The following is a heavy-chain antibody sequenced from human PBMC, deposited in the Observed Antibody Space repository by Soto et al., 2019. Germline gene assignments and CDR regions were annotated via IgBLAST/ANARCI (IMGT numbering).Heavy chain of an antibody. D-gene: IGHD2-2*01. J-gene: IGHJ4*02. V-gene: IGHV3-23*01. CDR1: CITCSSFG. CDR3: VCPSGPCQV. Sequence: GGSLRLSCAPSCITCSSFGMNWVPQSPGKGPEWVSGISASGGNINYAECVKGRFTISRDNSKNTLYLQMNSLRAEPTSVYDGVCPSGPCQVGGQGTRVNLS. CDR2: ISASGGNI.